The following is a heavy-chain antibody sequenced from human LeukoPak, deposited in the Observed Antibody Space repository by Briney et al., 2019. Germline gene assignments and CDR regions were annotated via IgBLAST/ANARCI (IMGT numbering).Heavy chain of an antibody. CDR2: ISSSGSTK. CDR1: GFTFSDYN. CDR3: ARCTTFLGWFDP. J-gene: IGHJ5*02. V-gene: IGHV3-11*04. Sequence: GGSLRLSCAASGFTFSDYNMRWIRQAPGKGLEWVSSISSSGSTKYYADSVKGRFTISRDNAKNSLFLQMNSLRAEDTAVYYCARCTTFLGWFDPWGQGTLVTVSS. D-gene: IGHD2/OR15-2a*01.